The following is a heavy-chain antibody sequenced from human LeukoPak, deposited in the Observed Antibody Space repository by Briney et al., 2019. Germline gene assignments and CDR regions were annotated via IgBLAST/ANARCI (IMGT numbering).Heavy chain of an antibody. V-gene: IGHV3-23*01. J-gene: IGHJ3*02. CDR2: IGGSGTRT. CDR1: GFTFTTYG. Sequence: GGTLRLSCSASGFTFTTYGMNWVRQAPGKGLEWVSGIGGSGTRTYYADSVKGRFTISRDNSKNTLYLQMNSLRDEDTAVYYCAKADRVDDAFDIWGQGTMVTVSS. D-gene: IGHD1-14*01. CDR3: AKADRVDDAFDI.